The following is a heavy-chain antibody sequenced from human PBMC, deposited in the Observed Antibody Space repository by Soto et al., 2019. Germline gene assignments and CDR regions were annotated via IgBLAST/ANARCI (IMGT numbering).Heavy chain of an antibody. CDR2: ISGSGGST. CDR1: GFTFSSYA. V-gene: IGHV3-23*01. CDR3: TKSTRQYDY. Sequence: HPGGSLRLSCAASGFTFSSYAMSWVRQAPGKGLEWVSAISGSGGSTYYADSVKGRFTISRDNSKNTLYLQMNSLRAEDTALYYGTKSTRQYDYWGQGTLVTISS. J-gene: IGHJ4*02.